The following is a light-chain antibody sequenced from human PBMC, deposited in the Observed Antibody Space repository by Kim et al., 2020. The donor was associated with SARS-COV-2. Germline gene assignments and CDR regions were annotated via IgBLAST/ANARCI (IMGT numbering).Light chain of an antibody. CDR3: QAWDSGTAT. J-gene: IGLJ2*01. CDR1: DFTYRY. CDR2: LDT. Sequence: SYELTQPPSVSVSPGQTANITCSGDDFTYRYTSWFQQKPGQSPVMVIYLDTKRPSGIPQRFSGSNSGNTATLTITETQAIDEADYYCQAWDSGTATFGGGTQLTVL. V-gene: IGLV3-1*01.